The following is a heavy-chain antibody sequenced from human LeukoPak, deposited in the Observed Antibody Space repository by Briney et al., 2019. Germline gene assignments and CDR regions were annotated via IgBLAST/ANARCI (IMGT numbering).Heavy chain of an antibody. V-gene: IGHV7-4-1*02. D-gene: IGHD2-15*01. CDR3: ARERDVGYCSGGSCYWEDY. CDR1: GYTFTSYA. J-gene: IGHJ4*02. CDR2: INTNTGNP. Sequence: ASVKVSCKASGYTFTSYAMNWVRQAPGQGLEWMGWINTNTGNPTYAQGFTGRFVFSLDTSVSTAYLQISSLKAEDTAVYYCARERDVGYCSGGSCYWEDYWGQGTLVTVSS.